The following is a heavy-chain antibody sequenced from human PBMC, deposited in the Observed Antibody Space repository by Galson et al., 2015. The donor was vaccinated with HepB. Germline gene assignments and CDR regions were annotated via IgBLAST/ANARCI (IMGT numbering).Heavy chain of an antibody. V-gene: IGHV1-18*04. J-gene: IGHJ5*02. CDR1: GYTFTSYG. CDR3: ARDDYGDSDSYFDP. Sequence: SCKASGYTFTSYGISWVRQAPGQGLEWMGWISAYNGNTNYAQKLQGRVTMTTDTSTSTAYMELRSLRSDDTAVYYCARDDYGDSDSYFDPWGQGTPVTVSS. CDR2: ISAYNGNT. D-gene: IGHD4-17*01.